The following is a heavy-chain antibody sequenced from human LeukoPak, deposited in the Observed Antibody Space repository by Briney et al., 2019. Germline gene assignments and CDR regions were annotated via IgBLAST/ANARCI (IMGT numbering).Heavy chain of an antibody. D-gene: IGHD1-26*01. CDR1: VGTFGSYA. Sequence: SVKVSCKASVGTFGSYAISWVRQAPGQGLEWMGRIIPILGIANYAQKIQGRVTITADKSMSTAYMELSSLRSEDTAVYYCARGRSGSQYDAFNIWGQGTMVTVSS. J-gene: IGHJ3*02. CDR2: IIPILGIA. CDR3: ARGRSGSQYDAFNI. V-gene: IGHV1-69*04.